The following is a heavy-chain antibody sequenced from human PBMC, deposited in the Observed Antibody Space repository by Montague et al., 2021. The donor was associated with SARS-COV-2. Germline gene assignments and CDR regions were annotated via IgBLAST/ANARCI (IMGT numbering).Heavy chain of an antibody. CDR1: GGSISSYY. D-gene: IGHD3-9*01. CDR3: ARHALRYFDVLNESYFDY. CDR2: ITHRGST. J-gene: IGHJ4*02. V-gene: IGHV4-34*01. Sequence: SETLSLTCTVYGGSISSYYWSWIRQPPGKGLEWIGEITHRGSTNYNPSLKSRVTISVDTSKNQFSLKLSSVTAADTALYYCARHALRYFDVLNESYFDYWGQGTLVTVSS.